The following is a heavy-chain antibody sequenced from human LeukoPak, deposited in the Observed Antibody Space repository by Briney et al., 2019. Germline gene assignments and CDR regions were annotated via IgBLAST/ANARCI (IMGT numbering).Heavy chain of an antibody. CDR1: GFTISIYG. V-gene: IGHV3-64*05. CDR2: ISSDGGST. Sequence: GGAPRHSCSAAGFTISIYGMQGVRQAPRREVEYVSAISSDGGSTYNADSVKDRFTISTDNTTNTLYVQMSSLRADATAAYYCLKCSGGSCYKPIDIWGQGTMVTVSS. CDR3: LKCSGGSCYKPIDI. D-gene: IGHD2-15*01. J-gene: IGHJ3*02.